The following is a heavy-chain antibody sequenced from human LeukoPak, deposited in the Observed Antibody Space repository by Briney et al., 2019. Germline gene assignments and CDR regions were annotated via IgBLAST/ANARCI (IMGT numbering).Heavy chain of an antibody. Sequence: GASVKVSCKTSGYSFIDFYIYWVRQAPGQGLEWMGWINPNSGATRSAQKFEARVTMTRDTSVTTAYMELTSLKPDDAAVYHCARHGEECSSSSCYAAPNNWLDPWGQGTLVTVAS. CDR1: GYSFIDFY. CDR3: ARHGEECSSSSCYAAPNNWLDP. V-gene: IGHV1-2*02. J-gene: IGHJ5*02. D-gene: IGHD6-13*01. CDR2: INPNSGAT.